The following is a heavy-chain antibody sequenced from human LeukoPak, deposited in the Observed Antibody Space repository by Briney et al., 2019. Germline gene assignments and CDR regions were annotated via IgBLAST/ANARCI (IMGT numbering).Heavy chain of an antibody. D-gene: IGHD6-25*01. V-gene: IGHV1-2*04. CDR2: INPNSGGT. Sequence: ASVTVSFKASGYTFTGYYMHWVRQAPGQGLEWMGWINPNSGGTNYAQKFQGWVTMTRDTSISTAYMELSRLRSDDTAVYYCARVRAAAQTLYYFDYWGQGTLVTVSS. J-gene: IGHJ4*02. CDR1: GYTFTGYY. CDR3: ARVRAAAQTLYYFDY.